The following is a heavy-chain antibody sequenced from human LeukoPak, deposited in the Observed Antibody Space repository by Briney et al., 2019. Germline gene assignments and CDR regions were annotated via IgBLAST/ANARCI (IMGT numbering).Heavy chain of an antibody. Sequence: SETLPLTCTVSGGSLSSSSYYWGWIRQPPGKGLEWIGSIYYSGSTYYNPSLKSRVTISVDTSKNQFSLKLSSVTAADTAVYYCQGNIPAFDIWGQGTMVTVSS. CDR3: QGNIPAFDI. D-gene: IGHD2/OR15-2a*01. CDR2: IYYSGST. CDR1: GGSLSSSSYY. V-gene: IGHV4-39*01. J-gene: IGHJ3*02.